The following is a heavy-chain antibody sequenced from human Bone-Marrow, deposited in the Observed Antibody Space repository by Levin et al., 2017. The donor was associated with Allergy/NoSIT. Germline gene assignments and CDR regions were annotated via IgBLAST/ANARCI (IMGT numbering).Heavy chain of an antibody. D-gene: IGHD2-2*01. Sequence: PGGSLRLSCAASEFLFSNFGMHWVRQAPGEGLEWVTFISSDGSNSYYANSVKGRFTISRDNSRDTLYLQMNSLRAEDTAVYYCAKGFCSSIDCPNDAFDVWGQGTMVAVSS. V-gene: IGHV3-30*02. CDR2: ISSDGSNS. J-gene: IGHJ3*01. CDR1: EFLFSNFG. CDR3: AKGFCSSIDCPNDAFDV.